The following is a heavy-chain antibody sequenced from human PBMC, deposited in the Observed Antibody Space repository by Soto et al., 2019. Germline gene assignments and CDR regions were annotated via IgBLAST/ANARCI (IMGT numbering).Heavy chain of an antibody. V-gene: IGHV3-53*01. D-gene: IGHD3-3*01. CDR1: GFAISDYY. CDR3: GGGLLRGPLDS. CDR2: VYLGDST. Sequence: GGSLRLSCAVSGFAISDYYMSWVRQAPGKGLEWVSVVYLGDSTFYADSVKGRFTIFRDDSKNTLYLQMNSLRAEDTAVYYCGGGLLRGPLDSGGREPLVTVPS. J-gene: IGHJ4*02.